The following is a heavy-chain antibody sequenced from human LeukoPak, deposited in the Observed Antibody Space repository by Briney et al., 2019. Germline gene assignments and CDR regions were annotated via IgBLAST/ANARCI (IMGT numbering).Heavy chain of an antibody. D-gene: IGHD3-10*01. CDR1: GGSISSSSYY. CDR3: ARVLYGRHFDY. J-gene: IGHJ4*02. V-gene: IGHV4-39*07. CDR2: IYYSGST. Sequence: PSETLSLTCTVSGGSISSSSYYWGWIRQPPGKGLEWIRSIYYSGSTYYNPSLKSRVTISIDTSKNQFSLKLSSVTAADTAVYYCARVLYGRHFDYWGQGTLVTVSS.